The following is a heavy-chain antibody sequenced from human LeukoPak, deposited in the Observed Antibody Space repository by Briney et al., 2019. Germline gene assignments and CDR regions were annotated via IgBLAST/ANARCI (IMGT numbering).Heavy chain of an antibody. CDR1: GGSISIYY. V-gene: IGHV4-59*01. CDR2: IQYSGST. CDR3: ARRTTVVTPADGMDV. Sequence: SETLSLTCTVSGGSISIYYWNWIRQPPGKGLEWIGNIQYSGSTNYNPSLKSRVTILLDTSKNQFSLKLNSVTAADTAVYYCARRTTVVTPADGMDVWGQGTTVTVSS. J-gene: IGHJ6*02. D-gene: IGHD4-23*01.